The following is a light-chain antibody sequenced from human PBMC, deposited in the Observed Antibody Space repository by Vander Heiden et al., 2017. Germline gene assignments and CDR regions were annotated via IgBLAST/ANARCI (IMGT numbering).Light chain of an antibody. V-gene: IGLV2-14*01. CDR2: DVS. Sequence: QSALTQPASVSGSPGQSITISCTGTRSGVGGYKYIAWYQQYPGRAPKLMIYDVSNRPSGVYNRLSGSKSGNTASLTISGLQAEDEADYYCSSYTSSTTDVFGTGTKVTVL. CDR3: SSYTSSTTDV. J-gene: IGLJ1*01. CDR1: RSGVGGYKY.